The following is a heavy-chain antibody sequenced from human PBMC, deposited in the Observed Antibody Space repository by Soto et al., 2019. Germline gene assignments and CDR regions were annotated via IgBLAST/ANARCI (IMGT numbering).Heavy chain of an antibody. CDR1: GFTFSSYG. V-gene: IGHV3-30*03. J-gene: IGHJ4*02. D-gene: IGHD2-8*01. CDR2: ISYDGSNK. Sequence: GGSLRLSCVASGFTFSSYGMHWVRQAPGKGLEWVAVISYDGSNKYYADSVKGRFTISRDNSKNTLYLQMNSLRAEDTAVYYCATPHCTNGVCYGSFDYWGQGTLVTVSS. CDR3: ATPHCTNGVCYGSFDY.